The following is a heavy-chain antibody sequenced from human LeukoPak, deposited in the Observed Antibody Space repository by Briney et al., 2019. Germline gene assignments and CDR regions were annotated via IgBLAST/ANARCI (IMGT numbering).Heavy chain of an antibody. CDR2: ISYDGSNK. D-gene: IGHD3-22*01. CDR3: AKLAYDSSGYYFDY. J-gene: IGHJ4*02. V-gene: IGHV3-30*18. CDR1: GFTFSSYG. Sequence: GGSLRLSCAASGFTFSSYGMHWVRQAPGKGLEWVAVISYDGSNKYYADSVKGRFTISRDNFKNTLYLQMNSLRAEDTAVYYCAKLAYDSSGYYFDYWGQGTLVTVSS.